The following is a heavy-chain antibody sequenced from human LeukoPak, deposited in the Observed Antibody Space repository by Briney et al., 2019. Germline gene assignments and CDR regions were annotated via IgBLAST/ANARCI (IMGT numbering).Heavy chain of an antibody. CDR2: INPNSGGT. D-gene: IGHD2-2*01. J-gene: IGHJ6*02. CDR3: AREGSSTEDGMDV. CDR1: GDTFTGYY. Sequence: ASVKVSCKASGDTFTGYYLHWMRQPPGQGLEWMGWINPNSGGTNYAQQFQGRVTMTRDTSISTAYMELSRLRSDDTAVYYCAREGSSTEDGMDVWGQGTTVTVSS. V-gene: IGHV1-2*02.